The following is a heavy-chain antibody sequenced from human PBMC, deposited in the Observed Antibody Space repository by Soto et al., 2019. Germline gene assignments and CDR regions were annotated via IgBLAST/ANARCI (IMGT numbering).Heavy chain of an antibody. V-gene: IGHV3-30-3*01. CDR1: GFSFSSYA. CDR2: ISHDGINK. J-gene: IGHJ5*02. Sequence: QVRLVESGGGVVQPGRSLRLSCTASGFSFSSYAMNWFRQPPGKGLEWVAVISHDGINKHYADSVKGRVTVSRDNSNHSLDLQLNSLRGEDTAMYYCARDMYSSDYFVKWFEPWGQGTLVTVSS. D-gene: IGHD6-19*01. CDR3: ARDMYSSDYFVKWFEP.